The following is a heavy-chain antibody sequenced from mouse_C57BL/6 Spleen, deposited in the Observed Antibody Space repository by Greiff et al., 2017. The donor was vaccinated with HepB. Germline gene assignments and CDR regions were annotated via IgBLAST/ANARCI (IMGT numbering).Heavy chain of an antibody. CDR1: GYTFTSYG. V-gene: IGHV1-81*01. CDR3: APLTGTKKDYYAMDY. J-gene: IGHJ4*01. Sequence: VQLQQSGAELARPGASVKLSCKASGYTFTSYGISWVKQRTGQGLEWIGEIYPRSGNTYYNEKFKGKATLTADKSSSTAYMELRSLTSEDSAFYFCAPLTGTKKDYYAMDYWGQGTSVTVSS. D-gene: IGHD4-1*01. CDR2: IYPRSGNT.